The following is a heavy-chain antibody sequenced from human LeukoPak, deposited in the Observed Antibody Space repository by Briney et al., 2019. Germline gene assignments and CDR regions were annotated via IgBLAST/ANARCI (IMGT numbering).Heavy chain of an antibody. J-gene: IGHJ4*02. CDR1: GFTFSSYA. CDR3: ARHSSVYSYGHRPFDY. Sequence: GSLRLSCAASGFTFSSYAMSWVRQPPGKGLEWIGSIYFSGTTYYNPSLKSRVTMSADTSKSQFSLKLSSVTAADTAVFYCARHSSVYSYGHRPFDYWGQGTLVTVSS. D-gene: IGHD5-18*01. CDR2: IYFSGTT. V-gene: IGHV4-39*01.